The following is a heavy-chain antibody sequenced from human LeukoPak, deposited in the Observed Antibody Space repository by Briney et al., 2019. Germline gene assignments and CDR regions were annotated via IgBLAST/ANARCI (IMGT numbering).Heavy chain of an antibody. CDR1: GGSISSSSYY. V-gene: IGHV4-39*01. Sequence: PSETLSLTCTVSGGSISSSSYYWGWIRQPPGKGLEWIGSIYYSGSTYYNPSLKSRVTISVDTSKNQFSLKLSSVTAADTAVYYCAATVTTRDYYYYMDAWGKGTPVTVSS. J-gene: IGHJ6*03. CDR3: AATVTTRDYYYYMDA. CDR2: IYYSGST. D-gene: IGHD4-17*01.